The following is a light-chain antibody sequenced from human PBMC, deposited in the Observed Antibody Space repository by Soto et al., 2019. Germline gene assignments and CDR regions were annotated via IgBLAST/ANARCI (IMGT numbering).Light chain of an antibody. CDR3: QQYNRYPIT. V-gene: IGKV1-5*01. CDR2: DAS. Sequence: DIQMTQAPSTLSASVGDRVTVTCLASQSISTWLAWYQQKPGKAPNLLIYDASTLQSGVPSRFSGSGSGTEFTLTISSLQPDDLATYYCQQYNRYPITFGQGTRLEIK. J-gene: IGKJ5*01. CDR1: QSISTW.